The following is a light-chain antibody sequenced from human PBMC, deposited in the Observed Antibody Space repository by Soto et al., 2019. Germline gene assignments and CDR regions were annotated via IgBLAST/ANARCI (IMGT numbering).Light chain of an antibody. J-gene: IGLJ2*01. CDR1: GSDVGGYNY. Sequence: QSVLTQPASVSGSPGQSITISCTGTGSDVGGYNYVSWYQQHPGKAPKVMIYDVSNRPSGVSNRFSGSKSGNTASLTISVLQAEDEADYYCSSYTSASTPLVFGGGTQLTVL. CDR2: DVS. V-gene: IGLV2-14*01. CDR3: SSYTSASTPLV.